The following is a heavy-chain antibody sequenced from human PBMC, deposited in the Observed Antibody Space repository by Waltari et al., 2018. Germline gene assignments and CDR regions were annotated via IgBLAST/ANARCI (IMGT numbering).Heavy chain of an antibody. CDR3: ARFLSIRGSYFPADY. Sequence: QVQLVQSGAEVKKPGASVKVSCKASGYTFTSYGISWVRQAPGQGLEWMGWISAYNGNTNYAQKLQGRVTMTTDTSTSTAYMELRSLRADDTAVYYCARFLSIRGSYFPADYWGQGTLVTVSS. V-gene: IGHV1-18*01. D-gene: IGHD1-26*01. J-gene: IGHJ4*02. CDR2: ISAYNGNT. CDR1: GYTFTSYG.